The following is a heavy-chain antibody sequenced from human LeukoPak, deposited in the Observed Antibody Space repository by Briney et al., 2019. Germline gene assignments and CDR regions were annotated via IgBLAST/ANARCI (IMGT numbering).Heavy chain of an antibody. V-gene: IGHV4-59*01. CDR3: ARESNYYYDSSDSAFDI. D-gene: IGHD3-22*01. CDR1: GGSISSYY. CDR2: IYYSGST. Sequence: PSETLSLTCTVSGGSISSYYWSWIRQPPGKGLEWIGYIYYSGSTNYNPSLKSRVTISVDTSKNQFSLKLSSVTAADTDVYYCARESNYYYDSSDSAFDIWGQGTMVTVSS. J-gene: IGHJ3*02.